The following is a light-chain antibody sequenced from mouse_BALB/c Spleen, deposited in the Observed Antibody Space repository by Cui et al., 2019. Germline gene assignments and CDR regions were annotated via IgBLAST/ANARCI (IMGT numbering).Light chain of an antibody. V-gene: IGKV8-21*01. CDR2: WAS. CDR1: QSLLNSRTRKNY. Sequence: DIVLSQSSSSLAVSAGEQFTMRCKSSQSLLNSRTRKNYLAWYQQKPGQSPKLLIYWASTRESGVPDRFTGSGSGTDFTRTISSVQAEDLAIYYCEKSYNLYTFGGGTKLEIK. CDR3: EKSYNLYT. J-gene: IGKJ2*01.